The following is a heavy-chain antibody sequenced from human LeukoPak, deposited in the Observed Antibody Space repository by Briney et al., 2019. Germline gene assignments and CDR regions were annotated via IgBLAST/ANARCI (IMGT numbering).Heavy chain of an antibody. Sequence: PSETLSLTCTVSGGSISSYYWSWIRQPPGKGLEWIGYIYYSGSTNYNPSLKSRVTISVDTSKNQFSLKLSSVTAADTAVYYCARGKKDIVAVPAVTYFDYWGQGTLVTVSS. D-gene: IGHD2-2*01. CDR2: IYYSGST. V-gene: IGHV4-59*01. CDR3: ARGKKDIVAVPAVTYFDY. J-gene: IGHJ4*02. CDR1: GGSISSYY.